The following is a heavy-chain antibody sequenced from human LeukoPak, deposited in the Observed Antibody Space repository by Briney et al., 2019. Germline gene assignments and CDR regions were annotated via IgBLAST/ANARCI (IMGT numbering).Heavy chain of an antibody. V-gene: IGHV3-11*01. D-gene: IGHD1-26*01. CDR2: ITNSGSDI. CDR3: AKAPRSSGASENNWFDP. J-gene: IGHJ5*02. CDR1: GFTFSDFH. Sequence: PGGSLRLSCVVSGFTFSDFHMSWLRQAPGKGLEWISYITNSGSDIEYADSVKGRFTISWDNAKKSLYLEMNTLRAEDTAVYYCAKAPRSSGASENNWFDPWGQGTLVTVSS.